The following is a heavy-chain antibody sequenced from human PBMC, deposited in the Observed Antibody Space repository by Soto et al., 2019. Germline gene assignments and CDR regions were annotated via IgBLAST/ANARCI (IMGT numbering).Heavy chain of an antibody. D-gene: IGHD5-18*01. V-gene: IGHV4-59*01. CDR2: IYYSGST. CDR1: GGSISSYY. J-gene: IGHJ6*02. CDR3: ARGRTAMVSSYYYYYYGMDV. Sequence: PSETLSLTCTVSGGSISSYYWSWIRQPPGKGLEWIGYIYYSGSTNYNPSLKSRVTISVDTSKNQFSLKLSSVTAADTAVYYCARGRTAMVSSYYYYYYGMDVWGQGTTVTVSS.